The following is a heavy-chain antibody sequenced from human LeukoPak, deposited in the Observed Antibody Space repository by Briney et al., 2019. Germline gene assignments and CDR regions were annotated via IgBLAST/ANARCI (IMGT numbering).Heavy chain of an antibody. D-gene: IGHD5-12*01. V-gene: IGHV4-59*08. CDR3: GRWAPAGIVDTFDS. J-gene: IGHJ4*02. CDR2: IYYSGST. Sequence: SETLPLTCTVSGGSISSYYWSWIRQPPGKGLEWVGYIYYSGSTNYNPSLKSRVTISVDTSKNQFSLKLTSVTAADTAGYYLGRWAPAGIVDTFDSWGPGTLVPVSS. CDR1: GGSISSYY.